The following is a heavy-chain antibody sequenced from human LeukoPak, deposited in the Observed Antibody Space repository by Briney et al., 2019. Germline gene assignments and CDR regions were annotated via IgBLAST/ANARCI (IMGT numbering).Heavy chain of an antibody. V-gene: IGHV1-2*02. J-gene: IGHJ4*02. CDR1: GYTFTGYY. D-gene: IGHD1-26*01. CDR3: ARGDSGSYYVPLIPYYFDY. Sequence: PVASVKVSCKASGYTFTGYYMHWVRQAPGQGLEWMGWINPNSGGTNYAQKFQGRVTMTRDTSISTAYMELSRLRSDDTAVYYCARGDSGSYYVPLIPYYFDYWGQGTLVTVSS. CDR2: INPNSGGT.